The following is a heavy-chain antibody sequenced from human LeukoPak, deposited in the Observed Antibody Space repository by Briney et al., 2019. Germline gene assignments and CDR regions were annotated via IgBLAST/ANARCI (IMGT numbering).Heavy chain of an antibody. CDR3: AKDSHSSGWYYFDY. CDR1: GFTFDDYA. D-gene: IGHD6-19*01. V-gene: IGHV3-9*01. Sequence: PGGSLRLSCAASGFTFDDYAMHWVRQAPGKGLEWVSGISWNSGSIGYADSVKGRFTISRDNSRNTLYLQMNSLRAEDTAVYYCAKDSHSSGWYYFDYWGQGTLVTVSS. J-gene: IGHJ4*02. CDR2: ISWNSGSI.